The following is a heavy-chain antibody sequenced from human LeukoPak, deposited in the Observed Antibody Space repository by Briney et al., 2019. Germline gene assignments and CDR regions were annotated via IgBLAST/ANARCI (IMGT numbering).Heavy chain of an antibody. J-gene: IGHJ2*01. CDR1: GGSISIYY. Sequence: SETLSLTCTVSGGSISIYYWSWIRQPPGKGLEYIGYIYYSGTTNYNPSLKSRVTISVDTSKNQFSLELSSVTAADTAVYYCARTTVTSPSYWYFDLWGRGTLVTVSS. CDR3: ARTTVTSPSYWYFDL. D-gene: IGHD4-17*01. CDR2: IYYSGTT. V-gene: IGHV4-59*01.